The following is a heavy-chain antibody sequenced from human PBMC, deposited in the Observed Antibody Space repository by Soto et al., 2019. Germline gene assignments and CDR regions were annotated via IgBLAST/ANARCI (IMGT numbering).Heavy chain of an antibody. V-gene: IGHV6-1*01. CDR1: GDRVSSNSAA. D-gene: IGHD1-26*01. CDR3: ARGEQYSGRIFDY. CDR2: TYYRSKWYN. J-gene: IGHJ4*02. Sequence: PSQTLSLTCGISGDRVSSNSAAWNCLIHSPSRCLEWLGRTYYRSKWYNDYAVSVESRITINPDTSKNHFSLQLNFVTPEDTAVYFCARGEQYSGRIFDYWGQGTLVTVSS.